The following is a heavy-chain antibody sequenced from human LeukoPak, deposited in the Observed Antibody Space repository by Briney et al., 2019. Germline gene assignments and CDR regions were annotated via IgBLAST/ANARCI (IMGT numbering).Heavy chain of an antibody. CDR3: ARGRGYSGYENWFDP. CDR1: GGSFSGYY. V-gene: IGHV4-34*01. D-gene: IGHD5-12*01. CDR2: INHSGST. J-gene: IGHJ5*02. Sequence: SETLSLTCAVYGGSFSGYYWSWIRQPPGKGLEWIGEINHSGSTNYNPSLKSRVTISVDTSKNQFSLKLSSVTAADTAVYYCARGRGYSGYENWFDPRGQGTLVTVSS.